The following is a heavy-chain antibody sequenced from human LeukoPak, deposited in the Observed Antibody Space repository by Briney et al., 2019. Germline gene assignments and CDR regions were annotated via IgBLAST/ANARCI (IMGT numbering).Heavy chain of an antibody. CDR1: GYTFTSYG. CDR3: ARNYDILTGYYTYYYYYMDV. CDR2: ISAYIGNT. D-gene: IGHD3-9*01. Sequence: ASVKVSCKASGYTFTSYGISWVRQAPGQGLEWMGWISAYIGNTNYAQKLQGRVTMTTDTSTSTAYMELRSLRSDDTAVYYCARNYDILTGYYTYYYYYMDVWGKGTTVTVSS. V-gene: IGHV1-18*01. J-gene: IGHJ6*03.